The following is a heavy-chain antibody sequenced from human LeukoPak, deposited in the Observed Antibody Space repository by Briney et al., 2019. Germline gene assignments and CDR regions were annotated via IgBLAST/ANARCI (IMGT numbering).Heavy chain of an antibody. D-gene: IGHD6-19*01. J-gene: IGHJ4*02. V-gene: IGHV1-2*02. CDR1: GYTFTGYY. Sequence: ASVKVSCKASGYTFTGYYMHWVRQAPGHGLEWMGWINPNSGGTNYAQKFQGRVTMTRDTSISTAYMELSRLISDDTAVYYCARGPLYSSGWLSYWGQGTLVTVSS. CDR2: INPNSGGT. CDR3: ARGPLYSSGWLSY.